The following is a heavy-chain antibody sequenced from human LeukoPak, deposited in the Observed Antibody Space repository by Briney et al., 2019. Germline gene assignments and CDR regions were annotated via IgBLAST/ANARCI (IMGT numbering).Heavy chain of an antibody. CDR3: AGGRLLYYFDY. V-gene: IGHV1-69*04. D-gene: IGHD2/OR15-2a*01. CDR1: GYTFTSYA. J-gene: IGHJ4*02. Sequence: ASVKVSCKASGYTFTSYAISWVRQAPGQGLEWMGRIIPILGIANYAQKFQGRVTITADKSTSTAYMELSSLRSEDTAVYYCAGGRLLYYFDYWGQGTLVTVSS. CDR2: IIPILGIA.